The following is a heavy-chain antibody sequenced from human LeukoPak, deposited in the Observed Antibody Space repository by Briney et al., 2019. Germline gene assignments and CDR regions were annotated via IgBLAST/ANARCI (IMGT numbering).Heavy chain of an antibody. J-gene: IGHJ4*02. D-gene: IGHD6-6*01. Sequence: GGSLRLSCAASGFTFSSYWMHWVRQAPGKGLVWVSRINSDGSSTSYADSVKGRFTISRDNAKNTLYLQMNSLRAEDTAVYCCARGGPYSISALDYWGQGTLVTVSS. CDR1: GFTFSSYW. CDR2: INSDGSST. V-gene: IGHV3-74*01. CDR3: ARGGPYSISALDY.